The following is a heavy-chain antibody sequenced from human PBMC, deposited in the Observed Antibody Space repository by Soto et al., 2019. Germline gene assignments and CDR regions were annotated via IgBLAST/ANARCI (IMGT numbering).Heavy chain of an antibody. D-gene: IGHD3-10*01. Sequence: EVQLVESGGGLVQPGGSLRLSCAASGFTFSSYSMNWVRQAPGKGLEWVSYISSSSSTIYYADSVKGRFTISRDNAKNSLYLQMNSLRAEDTAVYYCASDGGITMVRGVLDYWGQGTLVTVSS. V-gene: IGHV3-48*01. CDR1: GFTFSSYS. J-gene: IGHJ4*02. CDR2: ISSSSSTI. CDR3: ASDGGITMVRGVLDY.